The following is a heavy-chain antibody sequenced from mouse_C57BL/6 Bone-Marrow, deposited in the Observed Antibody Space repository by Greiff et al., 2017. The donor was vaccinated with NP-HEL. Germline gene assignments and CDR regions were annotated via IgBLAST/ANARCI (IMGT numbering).Heavy chain of an antibody. CDR3: ARDYGRKNWFAY. CDR1: GFNIKDYY. J-gene: IGHJ3*01. D-gene: IGHD1-1*01. Sequence: VQLKESGAELVKPGASVKLSCTASGFNIKDYYMHWVKQRTEQGLEWIGRIDPEDGEPKYAPKFPGKATITADTSSNTAYLQLSSLTSEDTAVYYCARDYGRKNWFAYWGQGTLVTVSA. CDR2: IDPEDGEP. V-gene: IGHV14-2*01.